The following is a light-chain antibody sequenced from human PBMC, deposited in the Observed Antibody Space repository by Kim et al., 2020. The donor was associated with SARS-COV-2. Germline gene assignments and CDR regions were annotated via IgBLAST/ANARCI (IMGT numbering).Light chain of an antibody. V-gene: IGKV3-20*01. CDR2: GAS. CDR1: QSVSSKS. CDR3: PQYGSSPST. Sequence: EIVLTQSPGTLSLSPGERATLSCRASQSVSSKSLAWYQQKPGQAPRLLIYGASSRATGIPDRFSGSGSGTDFTLTISRLEPEDFAVYYCPQYGSSPSTFGQGTKVDIK. J-gene: IGKJ1*01.